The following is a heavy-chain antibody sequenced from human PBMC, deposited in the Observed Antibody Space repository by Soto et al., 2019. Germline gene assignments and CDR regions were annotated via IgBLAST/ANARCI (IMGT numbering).Heavy chain of an antibody. D-gene: IGHD3-16*02. Sequence: ASVKVSCKASGYTFTSYAMHWVRQAPGQRLEWMGWINAGNGNTKYSQKFQGRVTITRDTSASTAYMELSSLRSEDTAVYYCARSMITFGGVIVTGFDYWGQGTLVTVSS. CDR1: GYTFTSYA. CDR3: ARSMITFGGVIVTGFDY. J-gene: IGHJ4*02. V-gene: IGHV1-3*01. CDR2: INAGNGNT.